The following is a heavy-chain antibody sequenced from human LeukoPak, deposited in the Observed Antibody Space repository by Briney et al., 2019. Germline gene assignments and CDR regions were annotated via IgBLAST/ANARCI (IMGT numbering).Heavy chain of an antibody. Sequence: SGGTLRLSCAASGFTFSSYGMSWVRQAPGKGLEWVSAISGSGGSTYYADSVTGRFTISRDNSKNTLYLQMNSLRAEDTAVYYCASMVRGYNWFDPWGQGTLVTVSS. J-gene: IGHJ5*02. CDR1: GFTFSSYG. CDR2: ISGSGGST. CDR3: ASMVRGYNWFDP. V-gene: IGHV3-23*01. D-gene: IGHD3-10*01.